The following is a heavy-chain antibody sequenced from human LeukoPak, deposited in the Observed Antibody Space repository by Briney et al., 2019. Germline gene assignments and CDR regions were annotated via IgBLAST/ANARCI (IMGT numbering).Heavy chain of an antibody. V-gene: IGHV4-4*07. CDR3: ARDYGSGSYYRRLFAFDI. CDR2: IYTSGST. Sequence: SETLPLTCTVSGGSISSYYWSWIRQPAGKGLEWIGRIYTSGSTNYNPSLKSRVTMSVDTSKNQFSLKLSSVTAADTAVYYCARDYGSGSYYRRLFAFDIWGQGTMVTVSS. CDR1: GGSISSYY. J-gene: IGHJ3*02. D-gene: IGHD3-10*01.